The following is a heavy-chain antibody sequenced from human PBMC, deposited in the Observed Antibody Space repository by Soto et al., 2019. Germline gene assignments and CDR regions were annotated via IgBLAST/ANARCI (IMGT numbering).Heavy chain of an antibody. CDR1: GFTFSSYG. CDR3: AKVAPPYDILTGSFDY. J-gene: IGHJ4*02. Sequence: QPGGSLRLSCAASGFTFSSYGMHWVRQAPGKGLEWVAVISYDGSNKYYADSVKGRFTISRDNSKNTLYLQMNSLRAEDTAVYYCAKVAPPYDILTGSFDYWGQGTLVTVSS. D-gene: IGHD3-9*01. V-gene: IGHV3-30*18. CDR2: ISYDGSNK.